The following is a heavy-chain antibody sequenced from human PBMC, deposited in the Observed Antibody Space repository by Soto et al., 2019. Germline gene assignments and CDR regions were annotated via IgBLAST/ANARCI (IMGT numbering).Heavy chain of an antibody. Sequence: GASVKVSCKASGYTFTGYYMHWVRQAPGQGLEWMGWINPNSGGTNYAQKFQGWVTMTRDTSISTAYMELSRLRSDDTAVYYCAREREVDTVATIPERDAFDIWGQGTMVTVSS. CDR3: AREREVDTVATIPERDAFDI. V-gene: IGHV1-2*04. CDR2: INPNSGGT. D-gene: IGHD5-12*01. CDR1: GYTFTGYY. J-gene: IGHJ3*02.